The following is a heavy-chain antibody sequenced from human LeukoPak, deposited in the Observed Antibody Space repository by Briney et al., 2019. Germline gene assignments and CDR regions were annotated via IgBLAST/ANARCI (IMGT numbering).Heavy chain of an antibody. CDR1: GYSFTSYW. V-gene: IGHV5-51*01. J-gene: IGHJ4*02. Sequence: GESLKISCQGSGYSFTSYWIGWVRQLPGKGLEWMGTIYPGDSDTRYSPSFQGQVTISADKSISTAYLQWSSLKASDTAMYYCARQIAAADFDYWGQGTLVTVSS. CDR2: IYPGDSDT. D-gene: IGHD6-13*01. CDR3: ARQIAAADFDY.